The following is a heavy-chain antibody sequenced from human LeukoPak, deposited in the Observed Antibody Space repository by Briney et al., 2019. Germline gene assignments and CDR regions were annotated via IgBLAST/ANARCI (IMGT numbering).Heavy chain of an antibody. D-gene: IGHD1-26*01. V-gene: IGHV3-21*04. J-gene: IGHJ4*02. CDR3: AKDSSGSSGFDY. CDR1: GFTFSSYS. CDR2: VSTGSNYI. Sequence: GGSLRLSCTASGFTFSSYSLNWVRQAPGKGLEWVSSVSTGSNYIYYADSVKGRFTISRDNAKNSLYLQMNSLRAEDMALYYCAKDSSGSSGFDYWGQGTLVTVSS.